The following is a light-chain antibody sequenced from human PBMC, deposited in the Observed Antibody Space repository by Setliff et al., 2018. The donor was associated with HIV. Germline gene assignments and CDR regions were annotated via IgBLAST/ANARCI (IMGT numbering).Light chain of an antibody. CDR3: QSYDGDIRGV. CDR1: GGSIASDF. J-gene: IGLJ3*02. Sequence: NFMLTQPHSVSASPGKTVTISCTRSGGSIASDFVQWFQQRPGSAPSTLIYENKERPSGVPDRFSGSIDSSSNSASLTISGPKTEDEADYYCQSYDGDIRGVFGGGTKVTVL. V-gene: IGLV6-57*03. CDR2: ENK.